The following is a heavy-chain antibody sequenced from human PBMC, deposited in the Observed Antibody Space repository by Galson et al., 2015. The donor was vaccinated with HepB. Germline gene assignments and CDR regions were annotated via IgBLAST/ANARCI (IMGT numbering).Heavy chain of an antibody. CDR3: AKDLAGTRHYYDGSLFDY. CDR1: GFTFSSYA. Sequence: SLRLSCAASGFTFSSYAMHWVRQAPGKGLEYVSAISSNGGSTYYADSVKGRFTISRDNSKNTLSLQMNSLRAEDTALYYFAKDLAGTRHYYDGSLFDYWGQGTLVTVSS. J-gene: IGHJ4*02. D-gene: IGHD3-22*01. V-gene: IGHV3-64*04. CDR2: ISSNGGST.